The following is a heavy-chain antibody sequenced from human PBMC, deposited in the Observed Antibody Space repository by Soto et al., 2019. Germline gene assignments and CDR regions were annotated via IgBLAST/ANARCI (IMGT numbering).Heavy chain of an antibody. CDR1: GYTFTGYY. Sequence: VASVKVSCKASGYTFTGYYMHWVRQAPGQGLEWMGWINPNSGGTNYAQKFQGWVTMTRDTPISTAYMELSRLRSDDTAVHYCARAGPFLEWLPWFGYYFDYWGQGTLVTV. CDR2: INPNSGGT. V-gene: IGHV1-2*04. CDR3: ARAGPFLEWLPWFGYYFDY. D-gene: IGHD3-3*02. J-gene: IGHJ4*02.